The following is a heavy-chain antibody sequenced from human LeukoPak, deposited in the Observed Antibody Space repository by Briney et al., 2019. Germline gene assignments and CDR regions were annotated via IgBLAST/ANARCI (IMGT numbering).Heavy chain of an antibody. D-gene: IGHD3-22*01. CDR1: GGSISSYY. CDR3: ARGVYRGSGYYYI. Sequence: SETLSLTCTVSGGSISSYYWRWIRQPPGKGLEWIGYIYYSGSTNHNPSLKSRVTISVDTSKNQFSLKLSSVTAADTAVYYCARGVYRGSGYYYIWGQGTLVTVSS. V-gene: IGHV4-59*08. J-gene: IGHJ4*02. CDR2: IYYSGST.